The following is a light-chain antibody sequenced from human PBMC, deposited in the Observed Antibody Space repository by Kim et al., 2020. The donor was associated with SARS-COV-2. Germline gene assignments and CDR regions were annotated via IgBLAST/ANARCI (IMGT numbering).Light chain of an antibody. V-gene: IGLV3-21*04. J-gene: IGLJ3*02. CDR1: DLGSKS. Sequence: APGKTARITGGGDDLGSKSVHWYQQKPGQAPVLVIFYDSYRPSGIPERLSGSHSGNTATLTISRVEAGDEADYYCEVWDTGSDHWVFGGGTKLTVL. CDR2: YDS. CDR3: EVWDTGSDHWV.